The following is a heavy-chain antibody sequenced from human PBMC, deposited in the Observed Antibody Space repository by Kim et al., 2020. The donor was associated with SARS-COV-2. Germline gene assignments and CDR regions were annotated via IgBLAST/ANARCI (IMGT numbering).Heavy chain of an antibody. CDR3: TPGQGYYYYNGMDV. J-gene: IGHJ6*02. V-gene: IGHV3-15*01. Sequence: APLKGRFHISRDDSKNTQYLQRNSLKPTDTAVYYCTPGQGYYYYNGMDVWGQGTTVTVSS.